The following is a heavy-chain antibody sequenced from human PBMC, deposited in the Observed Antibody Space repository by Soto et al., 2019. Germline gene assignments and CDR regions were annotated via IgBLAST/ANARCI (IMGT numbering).Heavy chain of an antibody. Sequence: EVQLLESGGGLVQPGGSLRLSCAASGFTFNNYAMTWVRQAPGKGLEWVSAISGGGDTTSYADSVKGRFTVSRDCSKHTLYLQMGSLRAEDTALYYCAKGRGGSGSLAPRVDFWGQGTLVTVSS. CDR3: AKGRGGSGSLAPRVDF. D-gene: IGHD3-10*01. CDR2: ISGGGDTT. J-gene: IGHJ4*02. CDR1: GFTFNNYA. V-gene: IGHV3-23*01.